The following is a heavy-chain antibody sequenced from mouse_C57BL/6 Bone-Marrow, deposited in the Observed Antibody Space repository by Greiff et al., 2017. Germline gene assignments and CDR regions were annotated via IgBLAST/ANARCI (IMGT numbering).Heavy chain of an antibody. Sequence: QVQLQQPGAELVRPGSSVKLSCKASGYTFTSYWMDWVKQRPGQGLEWIGNIYPSDSETHYNQKFKDKATLTVDKSSSTAYMQRSSLTSEDSAVYYCATGTLYYAMDYWGQGTSVTVSS. J-gene: IGHJ4*01. CDR2: IYPSDSET. V-gene: IGHV1-61*01. CDR3: ATGTLYYAMDY. CDR1: GYTFTSYW. D-gene: IGHD4-1*01.